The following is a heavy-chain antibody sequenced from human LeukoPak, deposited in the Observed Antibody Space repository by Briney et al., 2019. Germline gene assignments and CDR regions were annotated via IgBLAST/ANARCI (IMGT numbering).Heavy chain of an antibody. Sequence: SQTLSLTCNVSGGSISSGGYYWSWIRQHPGKGLEWIGYIYYSGSTYYNPSLKSRVTISVDTSKKQFSLKLSSVTAADTGVYYCASWNAKTHSNDDWGQGTLVTVPS. CDR3: ASWNAKTHSNDD. V-gene: IGHV4-31*03. CDR2: IYYSGST. CDR1: GGSISSGGYY. D-gene: IGHD1-1*01. J-gene: IGHJ4*02.